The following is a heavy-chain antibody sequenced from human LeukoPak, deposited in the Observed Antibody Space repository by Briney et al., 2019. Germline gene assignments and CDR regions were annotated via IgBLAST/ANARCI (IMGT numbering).Heavy chain of an antibody. CDR3: ARGVRYSSSWYERTQYYFDY. CDR1: GGSISSYY. V-gene: IGHV4-59*01. D-gene: IGHD6-13*01. J-gene: IGHJ4*02. CDR2: IYYSGST. Sequence: PSETLSLTCTVSGGSISSYYWSWIRQPPGKGLEWIGYIYYSGSTNYNPSLKSRVTISVDTSKNQFSLKLSSVTAADTAVYYCARGVRYSSSWYERTQYYFDYWGQGTLVTVSS.